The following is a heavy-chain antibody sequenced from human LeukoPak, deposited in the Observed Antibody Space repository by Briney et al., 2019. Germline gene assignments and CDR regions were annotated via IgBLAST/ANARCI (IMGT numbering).Heavy chain of an antibody. CDR2: IYYSGST. CDR3: ARHTPNRGGDAFDI. J-gene: IGHJ3*02. Sequence: SETLSLTCTVSGGSMNNYYWIWIRQPPGKGLEWIGYIYYSGSTTYNPSLKSRVTMSVGTSKTQFSLQLSSVTAADTAVYYRARHTPNRGGDAFDIWGQGAMVTVSS. CDR1: GGSMNNYY. V-gene: IGHV4-59*08. D-gene: IGHD7-27*01.